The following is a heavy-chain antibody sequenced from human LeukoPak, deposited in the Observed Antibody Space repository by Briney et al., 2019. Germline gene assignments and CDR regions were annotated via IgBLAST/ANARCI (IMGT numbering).Heavy chain of an antibody. Sequence: SVKVSCKASGGTFSSYAISWVRQAPGQGLEWMGGIIPIFVTANYAQKFQGRVTITADESTSTAYMELSSLRSEDTAVYYCARDQGRGVVVPAAISFVTYYMDVWGKGTTVTISS. V-gene: IGHV1-69*13. D-gene: IGHD2-2*01. CDR1: GGTFSSYA. CDR3: ARDQGRGVVVPAAISFVTYYMDV. CDR2: IIPIFVTA. J-gene: IGHJ6*03.